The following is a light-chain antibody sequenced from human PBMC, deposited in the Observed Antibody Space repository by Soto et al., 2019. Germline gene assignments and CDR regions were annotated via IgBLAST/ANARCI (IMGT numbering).Light chain of an antibody. CDR2: EVS. V-gene: IGKV2D-29*02. CDR1: QSLLHITGETF. Sequence: DVVMTQTPLSLSVTPGQPASISCKSSQSLLHITGETFLFWYLQKPGQSPQLLIYEVSTRVSGVPDRFSGRGSGTDFTLEISRVETDDVGIYYCMQSTQRPPTFGQGTRLGIE. J-gene: IGKJ5*01. CDR3: MQSTQRPPT.